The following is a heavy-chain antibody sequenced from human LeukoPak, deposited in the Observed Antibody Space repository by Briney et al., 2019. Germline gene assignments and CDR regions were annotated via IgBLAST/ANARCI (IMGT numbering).Heavy chain of an antibody. CDR3: AREQYYYDSSGCVDY. Sequence: GGSLRLSCAAAGFTFSSYEMNWVRQAPGKGLEWVSYISSSGSAIYYADSVKGRFTISRDNAKNSLYLQMNSLRAEDTAVYYCAREQYYYDSSGCVDYWGQGTLVTVSS. J-gene: IGHJ4*02. CDR1: GFTFSSYE. V-gene: IGHV3-48*03. CDR2: ISSSGSAI. D-gene: IGHD3-22*01.